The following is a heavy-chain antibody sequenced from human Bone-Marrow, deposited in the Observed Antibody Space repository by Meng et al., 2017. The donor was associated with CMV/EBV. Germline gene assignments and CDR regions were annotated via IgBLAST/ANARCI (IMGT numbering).Heavy chain of an antibody. J-gene: IGHJ4*02. CDR3: AKDRQSASSCLDH. CDR2: ISWDGDST. CDR1: GFNFDRYP. Sequence: GESLKISCAASGFNFDRYPMHWVRQVPGKGLEWVPLISWDGDSTYYADSVVGRFTVSRDDSKNSLYLQMDSLRPEDTALYYCAKDRQSASSCLDHWGQGTLVTVSS. V-gene: IGHV3-43D*03. D-gene: IGHD6-13*01.